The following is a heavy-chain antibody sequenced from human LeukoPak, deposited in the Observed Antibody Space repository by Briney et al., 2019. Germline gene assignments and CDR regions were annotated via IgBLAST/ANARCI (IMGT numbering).Heavy chain of an antibody. J-gene: IGHJ4*02. CDR1: GGSFSGYY. CDR3: ARGGYDSYRLFDY. CDR2: INHSGST. D-gene: IGHD3-16*02. V-gene: IGHV4-34*01. Sequence: SETLSLTCAVYGGSFSGYYWSWIRQPPGKGLEWIGEINHSGSTNYNPSLKSRVTISVDTSKNQFSLKLSSVTAADTAVYYCARGGYDSYRLFDYWGQGTLVTVSS.